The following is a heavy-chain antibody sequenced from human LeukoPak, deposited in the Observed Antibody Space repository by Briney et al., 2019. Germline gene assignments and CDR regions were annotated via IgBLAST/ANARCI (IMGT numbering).Heavy chain of an antibody. Sequence: GGSLRLSCAASGFTFSTYGMHWVRQAPGKGLEWVASIWYDGSNEQHADSVRGRFTISRDNSKNTLYLQMNSLRPEDTAVYYCARDSYCSSTSCYYGEDYWGQGTLVTVSS. J-gene: IGHJ4*02. CDR1: GFTFSTYG. V-gene: IGHV3-30*02. CDR2: IWYDGSNE. CDR3: ARDSYCSSTSCYYGEDY. D-gene: IGHD2-2*01.